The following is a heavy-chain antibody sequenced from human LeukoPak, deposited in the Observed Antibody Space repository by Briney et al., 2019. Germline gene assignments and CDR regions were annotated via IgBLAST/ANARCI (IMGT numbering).Heavy chain of an antibody. V-gene: IGHV3-43*02. J-gene: IGHJ4*02. Sequence: PGGCLRLSCAASGFTFDDYAMLWVRPAPGKGLEWVSLISGDGGITYYADSVKGRFTISRDNSKNSLYLQMNSLRTEDTALYYCAKDGPGGFWDVDYWGQGTLVTVSS. CDR1: GFTFDDYA. D-gene: IGHD3-16*01. CDR3: AKDGPGGFWDVDY. CDR2: ISGDGGIT.